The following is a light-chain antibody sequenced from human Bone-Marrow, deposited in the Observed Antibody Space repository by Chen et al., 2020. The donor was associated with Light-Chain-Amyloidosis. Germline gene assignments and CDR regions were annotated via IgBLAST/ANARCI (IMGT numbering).Light chain of an antibody. CDR2: NVS. Sequence: QLVLTQSSPAAASLGASVKLTCTGTSSDVGGYNYVSWYQQHPGKAPKLIIYNVSYRPSGVSNRFSGSKSDNTASLTISGLQAEDEADYYCTSYTSSGTLYVFGTGTKVTVL. V-gene: IGLV2-14*03. CDR3: TSYTSSGTLYV. CDR1: SSDVGGYNY. J-gene: IGLJ1*01.